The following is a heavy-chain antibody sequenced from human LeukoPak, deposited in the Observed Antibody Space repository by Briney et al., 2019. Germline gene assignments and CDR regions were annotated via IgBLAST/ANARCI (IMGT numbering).Heavy chain of an antibody. D-gene: IGHD6-6*01. CDR1: GGSISSSSYY. CDR3: ARAGKYSSSDY. CDR2: IYHSGST. Sequence: SETLSLTCTVSGGSISSSSYYWGWIRQPPGKGLEWIGYIYHSGSTYYNPSLKSRVTISVDRSKNQFSLKLSSVTAADTAVYYCARAGKYSSSDYWGQGTLVTVSS. V-gene: IGHV4-39*07. J-gene: IGHJ4*02.